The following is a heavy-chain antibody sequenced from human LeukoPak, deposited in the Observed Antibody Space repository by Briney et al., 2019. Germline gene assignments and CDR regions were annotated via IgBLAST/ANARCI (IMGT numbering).Heavy chain of an antibody. CDR1: GFTFSSYW. V-gene: IGHV3-74*01. D-gene: IGHD2-8*01. Sequence: GGSLRLSCAASGFTFSSYWMHWVRQAPGKGLVWVSRINSDGSSTSYADSVKGRFTISRDNAKNSLYLQMNSLRAEDTALYYCAKDRGYCTNGVCYTGDYYYGMDVWGQGTTVTVSS. CDR2: INSDGSST. CDR3: AKDRGYCTNGVCYTGDYYYGMDV. J-gene: IGHJ6*02.